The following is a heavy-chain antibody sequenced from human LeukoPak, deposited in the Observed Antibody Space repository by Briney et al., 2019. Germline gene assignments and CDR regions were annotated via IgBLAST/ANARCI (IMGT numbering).Heavy chain of an antibody. J-gene: IGHJ4*02. Sequence: IGTAGDTYYPGSVKGRFTISRENAKNSLYLQMNSLRAGDTAVYYCARGGSLDYWGQGTLVTVSS. CDR3: ARGGSLDY. V-gene: IGHV3-13*01. CDR2: IGTAGDT. D-gene: IGHD1-26*01.